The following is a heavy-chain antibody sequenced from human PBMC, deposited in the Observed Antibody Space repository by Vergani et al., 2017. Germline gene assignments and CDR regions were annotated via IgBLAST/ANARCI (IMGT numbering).Heavy chain of an antibody. D-gene: IGHD5-12*01. J-gene: IGHJ4*02. CDR3: ARIRRRGRSGYDIFDF. CDR1: GFSILTSEMC. CDR2: IDWNDNK. Sequence: QVTLRESGPALVKPTQTLKLTCTFSGFSILTSEMCVSWIRQPPGKALEWLALIDWNDNKYFNTSLKTRLTISKDASKNQVVLTMTNMDPVDTATYYCARIRRRGRSGYDIFDFWGQGILVTVAS. V-gene: IGHV2-70*01.